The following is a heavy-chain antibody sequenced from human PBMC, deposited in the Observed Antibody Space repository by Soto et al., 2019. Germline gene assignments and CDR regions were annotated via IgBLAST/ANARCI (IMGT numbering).Heavy chain of an antibody. CDR3: TREVQPGVRREYDY. V-gene: IGHV3-21*01. CDR1: GFTFSSYG. D-gene: IGHD1-1*01. CDR2: IDSGGSRT. J-gene: IGHJ4*02. Sequence: GGSLRLSCAASGFTFSSYGMHWVRQAPGKGLEWVSSIDSGGSRTFYADTVKGRFTISRDNAKNSLFLQMNSLRAEDTAVYFCTREVQPGVRREYDYWGQGTLVTVSS.